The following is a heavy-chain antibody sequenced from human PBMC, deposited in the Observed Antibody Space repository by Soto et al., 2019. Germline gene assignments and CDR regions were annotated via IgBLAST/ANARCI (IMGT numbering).Heavy chain of an antibody. D-gene: IGHD7-27*01. CDR2: IIPIFSKT. Sequence: QVQLVQSGAEVKELGSSVKVSCKTSGGTFTTSSFVWVRQGPGQGLEWMGGIIPIFSKTNFAPKFQGRVTFTADESTRTVYMELSSLRSEDTAIYYCATDVVRSTGGDSWGQGTLVPVSS. J-gene: IGHJ4*02. CDR3: ATDVVRSTGGDS. V-gene: IGHV1-69*01. CDR1: GGTFTTSS.